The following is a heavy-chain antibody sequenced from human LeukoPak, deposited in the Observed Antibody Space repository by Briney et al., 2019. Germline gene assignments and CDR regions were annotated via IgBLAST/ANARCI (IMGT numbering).Heavy chain of an antibody. CDR1: GDSVSSNSAA. CDR3: ARDGASSIAARPRWFDP. V-gene: IGHV6-1*01. J-gene: IGHJ5*02. CDR2: TYYRSKWYN. D-gene: IGHD6-6*01. Sequence: SQTLSLTCAISGDSVSSNSAAWNWIRQSPSRGLEWLGRTYYRSKWYNDYAASVKSRITINPDTSKNQFSLQLNSVTPEDTAVYYCARDGASSIAARPRWFDPWGQGTLVTVSS.